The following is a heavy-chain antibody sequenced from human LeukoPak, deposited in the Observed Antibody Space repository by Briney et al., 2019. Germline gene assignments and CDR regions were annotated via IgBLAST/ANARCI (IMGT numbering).Heavy chain of an antibody. V-gene: IGHV3-23*01. Sequence: GGSLQLSCAASGFTFSGSAMHWVRPAPGKGLEWVSAISGSGGSTYYADSVKGRFTISRDNSKNTLYLQMNSLRAEDTAVYYCAKTPGIAVAGTPVYWFDPWGQGTLVTVSS. CDR3: AKTPGIAVAGTPVYWFDP. J-gene: IGHJ5*02. CDR2: ISGSGGST. D-gene: IGHD6-19*01. CDR1: GFTFSGSA.